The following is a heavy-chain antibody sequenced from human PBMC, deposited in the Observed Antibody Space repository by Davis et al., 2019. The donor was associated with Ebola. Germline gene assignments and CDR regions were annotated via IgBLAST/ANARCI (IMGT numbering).Heavy chain of an antibody. V-gene: IGHV3-33*01. CDR1: GFTFSSYG. D-gene: IGHD3-3*01. Sequence: PGGSLRLSCAASGFTFSSYGMHWVRQAPGKGLEWVAVIWYDGSNKYYADSVKGRFTISRDNSKNTLYLQMNSLRAEDTAVYYCARGDDGVADGWFDPWGQGTLVTVSS. CDR2: IWYDGSNK. J-gene: IGHJ5*02. CDR3: ARGDDGVADGWFDP.